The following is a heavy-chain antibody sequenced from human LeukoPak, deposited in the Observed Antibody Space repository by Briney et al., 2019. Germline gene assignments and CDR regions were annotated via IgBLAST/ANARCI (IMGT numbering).Heavy chain of an antibody. V-gene: IGHV4-39*07. J-gene: IGHJ3*02. CDR2: IYYSGST. CDR3: ARDSWDYYDSSGPLDAFDI. D-gene: IGHD3-22*01. CDR1: GGSISSSSYY. Sequence: SETLSLTCTVSGGSISSSSYYWGWIRQPPGKGLEWIGSIYYSGSTYYNPSLKSRVTISVDTSKNQFSLKLSSATAADTAVYYCARDSWDYYDSSGPLDAFDIWGQGTMVTVSS.